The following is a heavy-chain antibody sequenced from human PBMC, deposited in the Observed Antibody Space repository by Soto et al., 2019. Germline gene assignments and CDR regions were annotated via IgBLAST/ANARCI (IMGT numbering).Heavy chain of an antibody. Sequence: GGSLRLSCAASGFTFSSYWMSWVRQAPGKGLGWVANIKQDGSEKYYVDSVNGRFTISRDNAKNSLYLQMNSLRAEDTAVYYCARDREYYYDSSGYYYYYGMDVWGQGTTVTVSS. CDR2: IKQDGSEK. D-gene: IGHD3-22*01. V-gene: IGHV3-7*03. J-gene: IGHJ6*02. CDR3: ARDREYYYDSSGYYYYYGMDV. CDR1: GFTFSSYW.